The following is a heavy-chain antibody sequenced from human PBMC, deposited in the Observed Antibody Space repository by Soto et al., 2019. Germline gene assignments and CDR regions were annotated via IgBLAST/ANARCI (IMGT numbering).Heavy chain of an antibody. CDR1: GYSFTSYW. CDR2: IDPSDSYT. D-gene: IGHD4-4*01. CDR3: ASVSNPYYYYCLDV. Sequence: GEALKISWKGSGYSFTSYWISWVRQMPGKGLEWMGRIDPSDSYTNYSPSFQGHVTISADKSISTAYLQWSSLKASDTAMYYCASVSNPYYYYCLDVWGQGTTVTVSS. V-gene: IGHV5-10-1*01. J-gene: IGHJ6*02.